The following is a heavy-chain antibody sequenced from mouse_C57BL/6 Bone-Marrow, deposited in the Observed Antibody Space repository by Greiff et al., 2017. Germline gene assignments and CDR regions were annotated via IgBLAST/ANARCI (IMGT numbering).Heavy chain of an antibody. V-gene: IGHV1-52*01. Sequence: QVQLQQPGAELVRPGSSVKLSCKASGYTFTSYWMHWVKQRPIQGLEWIGNIDPSDSETHYNQKFKDKATLTVDKSSSTAYMQLSSLTSEDSAVYYCARSGFITTVVATETWFAYWGQGTLVTVSA. J-gene: IGHJ3*01. CDR1: GYTFTSYW. CDR3: ARSGFITTVVATETWFAY. CDR2: IDPSDSET. D-gene: IGHD1-1*01.